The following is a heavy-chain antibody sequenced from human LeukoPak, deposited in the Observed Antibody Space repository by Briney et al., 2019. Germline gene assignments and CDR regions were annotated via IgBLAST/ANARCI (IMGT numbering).Heavy chain of an antibody. CDR1: GYTFTSYD. J-gene: IGHJ4*02. D-gene: IGHD3-10*01. CDR2: MNPNSGNT. CDR3: AREVSYGSGTFADY. Sequence: ASVKVSCKASGYTFTSYDINWVRQATGQGLEWMGWMNPNSGNTGYAQKFQGRVTITRNTSISTAYMELSSLRSEDTAVYYCAREVSYGSGTFADYWGQGTLVTVSS. V-gene: IGHV1-8*03.